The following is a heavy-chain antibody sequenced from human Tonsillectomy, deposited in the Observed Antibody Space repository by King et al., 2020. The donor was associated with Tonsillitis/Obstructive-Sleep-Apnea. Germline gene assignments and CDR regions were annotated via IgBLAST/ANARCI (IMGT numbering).Heavy chain of an antibody. CDR3: AKFPRGYCSSGTCPNWLDP. CDR1: GFSFSTYA. CDR2: LSGSGGTT. J-gene: IGHJ5*02. D-gene: IGHD2-15*01. Sequence: VQLVQSGGGLVQPGGSLRLSCAASGFSFSTYAMTWVRQAPGKGLEWVAALSGSGGTTYYADSVKGRFTISRDNSKNTLYLQMNSLRAEDAAIYYCAKFPRGYCSSGTCPNWLDPWGQGTLVTVSS. V-gene: IGHV3-23*04.